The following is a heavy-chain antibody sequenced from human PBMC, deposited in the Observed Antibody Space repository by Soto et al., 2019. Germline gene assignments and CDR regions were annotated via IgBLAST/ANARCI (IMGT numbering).Heavy chain of an antibody. CDR3: AKAAADYSDSSGYCFDY. CDR1: AFTFSSYA. V-gene: IGHV3-23*01. D-gene: IGHD3-22*01. Sequence: PGGSLRLSCAPAAFTFSSYAMNWVRQAPRKGLEWVSGLSASDVRTYYADSVQGRFTISRDNSKNSLYLQLNSLRAADTAVSYCAKAAADYSDSSGYCFDYWGHGTLGTVSS. CDR2: LSASDVRT. J-gene: IGHJ4*01.